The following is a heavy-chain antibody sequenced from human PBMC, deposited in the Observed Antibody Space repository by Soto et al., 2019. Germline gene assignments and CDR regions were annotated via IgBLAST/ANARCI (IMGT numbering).Heavy chain of an antibody. D-gene: IGHD3-3*01. J-gene: IGHJ4*02. CDR2: ISDDGSNK. CDR1: GFTFSSYA. V-gene: IGHV3-30-3*01. CDR3: ARDRAIFGVVTAFDY. Sequence: QVQLVESGGGVVQPGRSLRLSCAASGFTFSSYAMHWVRQAPGKGLEWVAVISDDGSNKYYADSVKGRFTISRDNSKNTLYLQMNSLRAEDTAVYYCARDRAIFGVVTAFDYWGQGTLVTVSS.